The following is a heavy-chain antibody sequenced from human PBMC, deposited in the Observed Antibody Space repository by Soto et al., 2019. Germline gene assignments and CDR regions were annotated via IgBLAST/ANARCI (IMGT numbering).Heavy chain of an antibody. J-gene: IGHJ3*02. CDR3: ARRLESFYDLYSGSAAFDI. CDR2: VFFSGTT. D-gene: IGHD3-10*01. V-gene: IGHV4-39*01. CDR1: GGSISSSRYY. Sequence: QLQLQETGPGLVRPSETLSLTCTVSGGSISSSRYYWGWIRQSPGKGLEWIGSVFFSGTTFYHPSLKSRVTISVDRSKNRFSLKLRSVTAADTAMYYCARRLESFYDLYSGSAAFDIWGQGTMVTVSS.